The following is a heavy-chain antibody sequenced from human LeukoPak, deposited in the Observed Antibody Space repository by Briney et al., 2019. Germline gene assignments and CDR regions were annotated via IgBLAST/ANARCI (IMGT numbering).Heavy chain of an antibody. CDR1: GFTVSSNY. Sequence: TGGSLRLSCAASGFTVSSNYMSWVRQAPGKGLEWVSVIYSGGSTYYADSVKGRFTISRDNSKNTLYLQMNSLRAEDTAVYYCARGGATRIFDYWGQGTLVTVPS. J-gene: IGHJ4*02. CDR2: IYSGGST. V-gene: IGHV3-53*01. CDR3: ARGGATRIFDY. D-gene: IGHD1-26*01.